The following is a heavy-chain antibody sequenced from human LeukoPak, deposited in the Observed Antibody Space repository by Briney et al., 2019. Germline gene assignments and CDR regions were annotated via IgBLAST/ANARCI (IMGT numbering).Heavy chain of an antibody. Sequence: SGTLSLTCTVSSGSISSSGYYCSWIRQPPGKGLEWIGEINHSGSTNYNPSLKSRVTISVDTSKNQFSLKLSSVTAADTAVYYCARGRDYWGQGTLVTVSS. CDR2: INHSGST. CDR3: ARGRDY. J-gene: IGHJ4*02. V-gene: IGHV4-39*07. CDR1: SGSISSSGYY.